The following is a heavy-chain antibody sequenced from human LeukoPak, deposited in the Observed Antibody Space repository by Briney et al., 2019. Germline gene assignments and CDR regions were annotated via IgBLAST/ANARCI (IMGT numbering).Heavy chain of an antibody. D-gene: IGHD3-10*01. CDR2: INHSGST. V-gene: IGHV4-34*01. Sequence: SETLSLTCAVYGGSFSGYYWSWIRQPPGMGLEWIGEINHSGSTNYNPSLKSRVTISVDTSKNQFSLKLSSVTAADTAVYYCATLFGEFYGSGSYSYISNVRDYWGQGTLVTVSS. CDR3: ATLFGEFYGSGSYSYISNVRDY. CDR1: GGSFSGYY. J-gene: IGHJ4*02.